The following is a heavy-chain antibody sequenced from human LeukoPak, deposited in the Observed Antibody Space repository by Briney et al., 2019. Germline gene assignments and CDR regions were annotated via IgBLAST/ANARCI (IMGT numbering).Heavy chain of an antibody. D-gene: IGHD5-24*01. J-gene: IGHJ4*02. CDR2: IIPIFGTA. V-gene: IGHV1-69*06. Sequence: SVKVSCKASGGTFSSYAISWVRQAPGQGLEWMGGIIPIFGTANYAQKFQGRVTITADKSTSTAYMELSSLKASDTAMYYCAIRDGYNWYFDYWGQGTLVTVSS. CDR1: GGTFSSYA. CDR3: AIRDGYNWYFDY.